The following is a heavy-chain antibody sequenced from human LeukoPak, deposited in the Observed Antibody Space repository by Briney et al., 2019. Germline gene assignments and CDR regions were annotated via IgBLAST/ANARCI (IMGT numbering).Heavy chain of an antibody. J-gene: IGHJ5*01. V-gene: IGHV4-34*01. CDR1: GGSFSGYY. CDR3: ARASSRYDVLTGYYGGWFDS. CDR2: INHSGSS. Sequence: PSGTLSLTCAVYGGSFSGYYWSWIRQPPGKGLEWIGEINHSGSSNYNPSLKSRVTISVDTSKNQFSLKLSSVTAADMAVYYCARASSRYDVLTGYYGGWFDSWGQGTLVTVSS. D-gene: IGHD3-9*01.